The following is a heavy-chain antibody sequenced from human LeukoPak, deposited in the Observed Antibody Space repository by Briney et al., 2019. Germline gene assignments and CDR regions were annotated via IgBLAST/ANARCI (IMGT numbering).Heavy chain of an antibody. V-gene: IGHV1-24*01. D-gene: IGHD3-10*01. CDR2: FDPEDGET. Sequence: ASVKVSCKVSGYTLTELSMHWVRQAPGQGLEWMGGFDPEDGETIYAQKFQGRVTMTEDTSTDTAYMELSSLRSEDTAVYYCATQDRGYYYYGMDVWGQGTTVTVSS. CDR1: GYTLTELS. J-gene: IGHJ6*02. CDR3: ATQDRGYYYYGMDV.